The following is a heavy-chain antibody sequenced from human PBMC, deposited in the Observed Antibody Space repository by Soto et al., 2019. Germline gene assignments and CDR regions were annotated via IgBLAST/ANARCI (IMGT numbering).Heavy chain of an antibody. CDR3: AKGLYYYDSSGYYGY. J-gene: IGHJ4*02. CDR1: GFTFSSYV. Sequence: EVQLLESGGGLVQPGGSLRLSCAASGFTFSSYVMSRVRQAPGKGLEWVSAISGSGGSTYYADSVKGRFTISRDNSKNTLYLQMNSLRAEDTAVYYCAKGLYYYDSSGYYGYWGQGTLVTVSS. V-gene: IGHV3-23*01. CDR2: ISGSGGST. D-gene: IGHD3-22*01.